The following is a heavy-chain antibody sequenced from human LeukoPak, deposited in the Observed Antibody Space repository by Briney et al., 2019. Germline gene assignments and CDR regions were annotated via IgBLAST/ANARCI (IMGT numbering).Heavy chain of an antibody. D-gene: IGHD3-10*01. CDR2: ISAYNGNT. CDR3: ARDSNLGVIIPSYYYGMDV. J-gene: IGHJ6*02. CDR1: GYTFTSYG. V-gene: IGHV1-18*01. Sequence: ASVKVSCKASGYTFTSYGISWVRQAPGQGLEWMGWISAYNGNTNYAQKLQGRVTMTTDTSTSTAYMKLRSLRSDDTAVYYCARDSNLGVIIPSYYYGMDVWGQGTTVTVSS.